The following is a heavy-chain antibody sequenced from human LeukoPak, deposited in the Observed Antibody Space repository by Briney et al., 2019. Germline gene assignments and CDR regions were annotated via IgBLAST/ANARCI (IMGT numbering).Heavy chain of an antibody. V-gene: IGHV4-39*07. CDR3: ARAYYYGSGTLD. CDR1: GGSISSSSYY. D-gene: IGHD3-10*01. Sequence: SETLSLTCTVSGGSISSSSYYWGWIRQPPGKGLEWIGEINHSGSTNYNPSLKSRVTISVDTSKNQFSLKLSSVTAADTAVYYCARAYYYGSGTLDWGQGTLVTVSS. J-gene: IGHJ4*02. CDR2: INHSGST.